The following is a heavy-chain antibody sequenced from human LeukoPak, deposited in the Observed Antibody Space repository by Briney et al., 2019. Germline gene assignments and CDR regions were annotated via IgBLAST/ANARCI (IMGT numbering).Heavy chain of an antibody. Sequence: GGSLRLSCAASGFTFSSYWMHWVRQAPGKGLVWVSRINSDGSSTNYADSVKGRFTISRDNAKNTLYLQMTSLRAEDTAVYYCARGGVDYGDYANYWGQGTLVIVSS. CDR3: ARGGVDYGDYANY. CDR1: GFTFSSYW. CDR2: INSDGSST. J-gene: IGHJ4*02. D-gene: IGHD4-17*01. V-gene: IGHV3-74*01.